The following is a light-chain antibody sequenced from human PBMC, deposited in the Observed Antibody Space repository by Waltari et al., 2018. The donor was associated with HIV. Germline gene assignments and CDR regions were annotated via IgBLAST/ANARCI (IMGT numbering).Light chain of an antibody. V-gene: IGKV3-15*01. CDR2: GAF. CDR1: PSVSNN. Sequence: ETVMTQSPATLSVSPGDRATLSCRASPSVSNNLSWYQQKPGQAPRLLISGAFSRATDIAARFSGSGAGTEVTLTISSVQSEDFAVYYCLQYDDWPREFTFGPGTKVDVK. J-gene: IGKJ3*01. CDR3: LQYDDWPREFT.